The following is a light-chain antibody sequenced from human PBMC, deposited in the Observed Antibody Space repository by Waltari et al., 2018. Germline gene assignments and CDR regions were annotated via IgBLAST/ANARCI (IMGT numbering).Light chain of an antibody. Sequence: EIVMTQSPATLSVSPGERATLSCRSSQSVSSNLAGYQQKPGQAPRLLIYGASTRATGIPARFSGSGSGTEFTLTISSLQSEDFAVYYCQQYNNWPRETFGQGTKLEIK. CDR1: QSVSSN. CDR3: QQYNNWPRET. CDR2: GAS. J-gene: IGKJ2*01. V-gene: IGKV3-15*01.